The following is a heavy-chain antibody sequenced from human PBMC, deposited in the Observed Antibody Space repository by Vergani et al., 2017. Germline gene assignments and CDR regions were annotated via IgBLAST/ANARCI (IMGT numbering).Heavy chain of an antibody. J-gene: IGHJ6*02. D-gene: IGHD3-10*01. CDR2: IYYSGST. Sequence: QVQLQESGPGLVKPSETLSLTCTVSGGSISSYYWSWIRQPPGKGLEWIGYIYYSGSTNYNPSLKSRVTISVDTSKNQFYLKLSAVTAADTAVYYCARAYYYVSGSLDFWGQGTTVTVSS. CDR3: ARAYYYVSGSLDF. V-gene: IGHV4-59*01. CDR1: GGSISSYY.